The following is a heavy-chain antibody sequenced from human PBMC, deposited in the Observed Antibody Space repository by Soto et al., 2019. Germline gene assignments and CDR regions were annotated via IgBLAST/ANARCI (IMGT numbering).Heavy chain of an antibody. D-gene: IGHD2-2*01. V-gene: IGHV3-53*01. CDR2: IYSGDTT. CDR3: ARDSSGRYAWGMDA. Sequence: GGSLRLSCVVSGFTVSVNYMSWVRQAPGKGLEWVSGIYSGDTTYYADSVKGRFAISRDSSKNTLYLQMNSPRAEDTAVYFCARDSSGRYAWGMDAWGRGTTVTVSS. J-gene: IGHJ6*02. CDR1: GFTVSVNY.